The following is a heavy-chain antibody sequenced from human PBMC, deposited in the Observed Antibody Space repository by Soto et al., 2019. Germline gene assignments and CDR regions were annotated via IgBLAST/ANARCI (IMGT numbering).Heavy chain of an antibody. CDR1: GFNFNTFA. Sequence: GGSLRLSCAASGFNFNTFALHWVRQAPGKGLEWVAVVSHDGTDKYYADSVKGRFAISRDNSENRLFLQMDSLRNEDTAVYYCARVFGSAWFGGHFDNWGQGALVTVSS. J-gene: IGHJ4*02. CDR3: ARVFGSAWFGGHFDN. CDR2: VSHDGTDK. V-gene: IGHV3-30*09. D-gene: IGHD6-19*01.